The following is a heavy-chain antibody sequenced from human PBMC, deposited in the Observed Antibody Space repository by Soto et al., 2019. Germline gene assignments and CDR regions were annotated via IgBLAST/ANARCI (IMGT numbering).Heavy chain of an antibody. CDR1: GFPYSSYA. CDR3: ARKSTVNPTLPYWYLDL. Sequence: EVQLLESGGGLVQPGGSLRISCAASGFPYSSYAMSWVRQAPGKGLEWVSVVSGPGDTTYYADSVKGRFTISGDNSKNTVYLQMSSLRAEDTAVDYCARKSTVNPTLPYWYLDLWGRGTLVSVSS. V-gene: IGHV3-23*01. CDR2: VSGPGDTT. J-gene: IGHJ2*01. D-gene: IGHD4-4*01.